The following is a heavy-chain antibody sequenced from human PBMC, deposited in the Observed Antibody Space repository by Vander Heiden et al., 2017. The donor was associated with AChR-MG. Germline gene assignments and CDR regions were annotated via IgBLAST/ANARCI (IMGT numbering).Heavy chain of an antibody. J-gene: IGHJ3*02. V-gene: IGHV3-7*01. CDR3: ARDLTDITMIPRDAFDI. Sequence: EVQLVESGGGLVQPGGSLRLSCAASGFTFSSYWMSWVRQAPGKGLEWVANIKQDGSEKYYVDSVKGRFTISRDNAKNSLYLQMNSLRAEDTAVYYCARDLTDITMIPRDAFDIWGQGTMVTVSS. CDR1: GFTFSSYW. CDR2: IKQDGSEK. D-gene: IGHD3-22*01.